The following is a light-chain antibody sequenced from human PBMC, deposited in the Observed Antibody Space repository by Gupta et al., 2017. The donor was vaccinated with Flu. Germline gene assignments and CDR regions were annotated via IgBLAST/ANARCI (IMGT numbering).Light chain of an antibody. V-gene: IGKV1-39*01. Sequence: PSSLSASVGDRVTITCRASQRISSYLNWYQQKPGKAPKLLIYAASTLQSGVPSRFSGSGSGTDFTLTISRLQPEDFATYYCQHRDSTPFTFGQGTKVDVK. CDR2: AAS. CDR1: QRISSY. CDR3: QHRDSTPFT. J-gene: IGKJ2*01.